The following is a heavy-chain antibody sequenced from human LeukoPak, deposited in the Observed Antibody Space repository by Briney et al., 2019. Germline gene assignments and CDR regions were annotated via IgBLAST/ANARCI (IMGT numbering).Heavy chain of an antibody. V-gene: IGHV1-8*01. CDR2: MNPNSGNT. CDR3: ARVGSSGYYYVDDAFDI. Sequence: ASVKVSCKASGYTFTSYDINWVRQATGQGLEWMGWMNPNSGNTGYAQKFQGRVTMTRNTSISTAYMELSSLRSEDTAVYYCARVGSSGYYYVDDAFDIWGQGTMVTVSS. CDR1: GYTFTSYD. J-gene: IGHJ3*02. D-gene: IGHD3-22*01.